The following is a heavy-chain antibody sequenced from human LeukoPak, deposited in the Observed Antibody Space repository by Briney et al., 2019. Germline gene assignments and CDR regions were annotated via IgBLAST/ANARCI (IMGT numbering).Heavy chain of an antibody. CDR2: INHSGST. V-gene: IGHV4-34*01. D-gene: IGHD3-22*01. CDR1: GGSFSGYY. CDR3: ARRKYYYDSSGLFV. J-gene: IGHJ6*04. Sequence: SETLSLTCAVYGGSFSGYYWSWTRQPPGKGLEWIGEINHSGSTNYNPSLKSRVTISVDTSKNQFSLKLSSVTAADTAVYYCARRKYYYDSSGLFVWGKGTTVTVSS.